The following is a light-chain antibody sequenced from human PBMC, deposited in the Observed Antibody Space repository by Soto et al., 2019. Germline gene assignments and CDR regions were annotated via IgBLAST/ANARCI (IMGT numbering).Light chain of an antibody. V-gene: IGLV3-21*02. CDR2: DDS. CDR1: NIGSKS. CDR3: QVCDSSSDHVV. J-gene: IGLJ2*01. Sequence: SYELTQPPSVSVAPGQTARITCGGINIGSKSVHWYQQKPGQAPVLVVYDDSDRPSGIPERFSGSNSGNTATLTISRVEARDEADYYCQVCDSSSDHVVFGGGTKLTVL.